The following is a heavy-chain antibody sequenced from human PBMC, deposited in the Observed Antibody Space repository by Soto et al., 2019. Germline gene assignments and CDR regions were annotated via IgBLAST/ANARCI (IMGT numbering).Heavy chain of an antibody. V-gene: IGHV3-15*01. CDR1: GFTFSNAW. CDR2: IKSKRDGETT. CDR3: TTGTLYYPSTSTPFAP. J-gene: IGHJ5*02. Sequence: EAQLVESGGGLVKPGGSLRLSCAASGFTFSNAWMTWVRQAPGKGLEWVGRIKSKRDGETTDYAAPVEGRFTISRDDSKNTLYLQMNSLKTEDTAVYYCTTGTLYYPSTSTPFAPWGQGTLVTVSS. D-gene: IGHD1-26*01.